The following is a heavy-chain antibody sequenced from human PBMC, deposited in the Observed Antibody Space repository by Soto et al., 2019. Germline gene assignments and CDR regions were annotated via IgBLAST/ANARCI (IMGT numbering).Heavy chain of an antibody. CDR3: ASAASSGWYKGFGAYYFDY. V-gene: IGHV1-69*06. Sequence: RASVKVSCKASGGTFSSYAISWVRQAPGQGLEWMGGIIPIFGTANYAQKFQGRVTITADKSTSTAYMELSSLRSEDTAVYYCASAASSGWYKGFGAYYFDYWGQGTLVTVSS. J-gene: IGHJ4*02. CDR1: GGTFSSYA. CDR2: IIPIFGTA. D-gene: IGHD6-19*01.